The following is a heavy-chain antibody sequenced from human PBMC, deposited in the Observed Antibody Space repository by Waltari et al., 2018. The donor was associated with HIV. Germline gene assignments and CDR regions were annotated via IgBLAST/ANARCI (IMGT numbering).Heavy chain of an antibody. CDR1: GGSISSGGYS. J-gene: IGHJ6*02. Sequence: QLQLQESGSGLVKPSQTLSLTCAVSGGSISSGGYSWTWIRQPPGKGLEWIGYISQSGTTYYNPSLQGRVTISLDRSKNQFSLKLRSVTAADTAVYYCARDRLSVTTRGGYYYGLDVWGQGTTVTVSS. CDR2: ISQSGTT. D-gene: IGHD4-17*01. CDR3: ARDRLSVTTRGGYYYGLDV. V-gene: IGHV4-30-2*01.